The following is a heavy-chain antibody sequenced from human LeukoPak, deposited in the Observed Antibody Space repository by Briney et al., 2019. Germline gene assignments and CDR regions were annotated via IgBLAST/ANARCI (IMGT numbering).Heavy chain of an antibody. CDR1: GGSISSSSYY. V-gene: IGHV4-39*01. J-gene: IGHJ4*02. CDR3: AGYGGNFIDY. CDR2: IYYSGST. Sequence: SETLSLTCTVSGGSISSSSYYWGWIRQPPGKGLEWIGSIYYSGSTYYNPSLKSRVTISVDTSKTQFSLKLSSVTAADTAVYYCAGYGGNFIDYWGQGTLVTVSS. D-gene: IGHD4-23*01.